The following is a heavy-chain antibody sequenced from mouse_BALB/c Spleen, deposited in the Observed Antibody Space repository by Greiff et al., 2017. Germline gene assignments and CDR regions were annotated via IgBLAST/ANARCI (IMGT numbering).Heavy chain of an antibody. CDR3: ARRAYYRYEGDYFDY. J-gene: IGHJ2*01. D-gene: IGHD2-14*01. V-gene: IGHV1-4*02. Sequence: VKLMESAAELARPGASVKMSCKASGYTFTSYTMHWVKQRPGQGLEWIGYINPSSGYTEYNQKFKDKTTLTADKSSSTAYMQLSSLTSEDSAVYYCARRAYYRYEGDYFDYWGQGTTLTVSS. CDR2: INPSSGYT. CDR1: GYTFTSYT.